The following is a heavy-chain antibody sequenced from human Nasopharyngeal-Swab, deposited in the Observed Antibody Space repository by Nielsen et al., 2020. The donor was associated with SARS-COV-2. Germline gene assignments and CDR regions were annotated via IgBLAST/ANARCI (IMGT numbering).Heavy chain of an antibody. CDR3: ATERGNWFYFDY. D-gene: IGHD3-9*01. Sequence: GGSLRPSCAASGFTFGSYAMHWVPQAPGKGLEYVSAIRSNEAETYYADSVKGRFTISRDNSKNILYLQMGTLRPEDTAVYYCATERGNWFYFDYWGHGTLVTVSS. CDR2: IRSNEAET. J-gene: IGHJ4*01. V-gene: IGHV3-64*02. CDR1: GFTFGSYA.